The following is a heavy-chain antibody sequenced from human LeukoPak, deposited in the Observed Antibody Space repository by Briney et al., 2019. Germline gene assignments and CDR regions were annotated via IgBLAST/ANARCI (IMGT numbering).Heavy chain of an antibody. D-gene: IGHD7-27*01. J-gene: IGHJ6*02. CDR3: ARVPGPIFYYAMDV. Sequence: GGSLRLSCAASGFPFSTYSINWVRQAPGKGLEWVSYISGGSSIIKYADSVKGRFTISRDNANSSLYLQMNSLRDEDTAVYYCARVPGPIFYYAMDVWGQGTTVTVSS. CDR2: ISGGSSII. CDR1: GFPFSTYS. V-gene: IGHV3-48*02.